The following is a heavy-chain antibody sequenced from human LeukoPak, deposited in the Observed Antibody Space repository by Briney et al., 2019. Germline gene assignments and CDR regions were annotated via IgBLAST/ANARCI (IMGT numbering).Heavy chain of an antibody. CDR3: ARGRSNYYDSSGCDY. Sequence: ASVKVSCKTSGYTLTSYYIHWVRQAPGQGLEWMGIINPSDGSSTYAQKFQGRVTMTRDTSTSTVYMELSSLRSEDTAVYYCARGRSNYYDSSGCDYWGQGTLVTVSS. J-gene: IGHJ4*02. CDR2: INPSDGSS. V-gene: IGHV1-46*01. D-gene: IGHD3-22*01. CDR1: GYTLTSYY.